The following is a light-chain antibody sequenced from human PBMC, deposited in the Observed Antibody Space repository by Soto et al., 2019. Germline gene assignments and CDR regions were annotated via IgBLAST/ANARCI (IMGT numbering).Light chain of an antibody. CDR3: QQYNSWT. V-gene: IGKV1-5*03. CDR2: KAS. CDR1: QSISSW. J-gene: IGKJ1*01. Sequence: DIQMTQSPSTLSASVGDRVTITCRASQSISSWLAWYQQKPGKAPNLLIYKASSLESGVPSRFSGSGSGTEFTLTISSLQPDDFATHYCQQYNSWTFGQGTKVEIK.